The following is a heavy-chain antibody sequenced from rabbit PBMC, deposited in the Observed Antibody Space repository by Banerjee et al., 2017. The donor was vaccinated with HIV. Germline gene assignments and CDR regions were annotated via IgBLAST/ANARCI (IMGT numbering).Heavy chain of an antibody. CDR1: GFSFNNKYV. CDR3: ARGGGGYAGYGHGDDAFDP. V-gene: IGHV1S45*01. D-gene: IGHD7-1*01. CDR2: IYTGDGNT. J-gene: IGHJ2*01. Sequence: QEQLEESGGDLVKPEGSLTLTCTASGFSFNNKYVMCWVRQAPGKGLEWIACIYTGDGNTHYASWAKGRFTISKTSSTVDLKMTSLTAADTATYFCARGGGGYAGYGHGDDAFDPWGQGTLVTVS.